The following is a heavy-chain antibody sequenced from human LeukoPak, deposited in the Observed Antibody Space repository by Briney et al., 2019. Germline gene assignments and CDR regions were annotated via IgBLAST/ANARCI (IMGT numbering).Heavy chain of an antibody. J-gene: IGHJ4*02. V-gene: IGHV3-7*04. CDR3: ARERTTSSGSYVY. CDR1: GFTFSSYW. D-gene: IGHD3-10*01. Sequence: GGSLRLSCAASGFTFSSYWMSWVRQAPGKGLEWVANIKQDGSEKYYVDSVKGRFTISRDNAKNSLYLQMNSLRAEDTAGYYCARERTTSSGSYVYWGQGTLVTVSS. CDR2: IKQDGSEK.